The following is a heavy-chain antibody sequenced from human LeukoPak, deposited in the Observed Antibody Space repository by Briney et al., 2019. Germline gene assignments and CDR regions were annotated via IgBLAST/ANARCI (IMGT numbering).Heavy chain of an antibody. D-gene: IGHD6-6*01. Sequence: GGSLKISCQGSGFSFTNYWIGWGRQVPGKGLEWMGMIYPDDSDTRYSPSFEGQVIISGDKSISTAYLQWSSLKASDTAMYYCARHGRGVAARPNYFDYWGQGTLVTVSS. CDR1: GFSFTNYW. V-gene: IGHV5-51*01. CDR3: ARHGRGVAARPNYFDY. CDR2: IYPDDSDT. J-gene: IGHJ4*02.